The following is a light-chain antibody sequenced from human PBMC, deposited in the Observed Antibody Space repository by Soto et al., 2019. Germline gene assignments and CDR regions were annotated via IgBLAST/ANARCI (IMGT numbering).Light chain of an antibody. CDR1: SSDPGDYKY. J-gene: IGLJ1*01. CDR2: DFS. CDR3: KSYTSSNIYV. V-gene: IGLV2-14*01. Sequence: QSALTQPASVSGSPGQSITISCTGASSDPGDYKYVSWYQQHPGKVPKLMIYDFSNRPSGVSNRFSGSKSGNTASLTISGLQDEDEADYYCKSYTSSNIYVFGTGTKLTVL.